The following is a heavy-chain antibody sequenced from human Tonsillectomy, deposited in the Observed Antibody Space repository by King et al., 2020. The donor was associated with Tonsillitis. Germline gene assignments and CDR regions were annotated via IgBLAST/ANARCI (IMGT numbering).Heavy chain of an antibody. CDR2: VSWNSGTL. J-gene: IGHJ4*02. V-gene: IGHV3-9*01. Sequence: VQLVQSGGGLVQPGRSLRLSCAASGFTFDDYAMHWVRQAPGKGLQWVAGVSWNSGTLGYADSVKGRFTISRDNAKNSLYLQMNSLRVEDTALYYCAKDIGPYCKSSGVFDYWGQGTLVTVSS. D-gene: IGHD2/OR15-2a*01. CDR1: GFTFDDYA. CDR3: AKDIGPYCKSSGVFDY.